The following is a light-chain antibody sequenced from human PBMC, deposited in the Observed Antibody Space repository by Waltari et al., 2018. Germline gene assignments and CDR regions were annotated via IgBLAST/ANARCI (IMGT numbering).Light chain of an antibody. J-gene: IGLJ3*02. Sequence: QSVLTQPPSVSGAPGQRVTISCTGSGSNIGAGYDVHWYQQPPRAAPNLLIYGSTSRPLGVPARFFGSTSGTSASLAITGLQAEDEADYYCQSYDTSLSVVFGGGTKLTVL. CDR1: GSNIGAGYD. V-gene: IGLV1-40*01. CDR2: GST. CDR3: QSYDTSLSVV.